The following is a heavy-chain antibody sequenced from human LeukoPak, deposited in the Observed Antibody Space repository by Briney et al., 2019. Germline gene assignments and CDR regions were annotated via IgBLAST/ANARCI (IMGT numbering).Heavy chain of an antibody. Sequence: GGSLRLSCTASGFTFSTYAMSWVRQAPGKGLEWVSAISGSGGSTYYADSVKGRFTISRDNAKNSLYLQMSSLRAEDTAVYYCAREKFDYWGQGTLVTVSS. V-gene: IGHV3-23*01. CDR2: ISGSGGST. J-gene: IGHJ4*02. CDR3: AREKFDY. CDR1: GFTFSTYA.